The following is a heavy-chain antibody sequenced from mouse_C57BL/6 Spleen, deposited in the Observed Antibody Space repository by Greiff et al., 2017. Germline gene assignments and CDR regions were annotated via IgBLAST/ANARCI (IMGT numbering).Heavy chain of an antibody. V-gene: IGHV1-19*01. CDR1: GYTFTDYY. J-gene: IGHJ2*01. Sequence: VQLQQSGPVLVKPGASVKMSCKASGYTFTDYYMNWVKQSHGKSLEWIGVINPYNGGTSYNQKFKGKATLTVAKSSSTAYMELNSLTSEDSAVYYCARFGYDSFDYWGQGTTLTVSS. CDR3: ARFGYDSFDY. D-gene: IGHD2-2*01. CDR2: INPYNGGT.